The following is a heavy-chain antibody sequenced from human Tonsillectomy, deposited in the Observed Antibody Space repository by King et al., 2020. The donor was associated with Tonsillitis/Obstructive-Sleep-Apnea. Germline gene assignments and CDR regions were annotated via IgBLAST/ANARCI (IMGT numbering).Heavy chain of an antibody. CDR3: ARDVSLYSSSWGDAFDI. CDR1: GYTFTGYY. D-gene: IGHD6-13*01. V-gene: IGHV1-2*06. Sequence: VQLVESGAEVKKPGASVKVSCKASGYTFTGYYMHWVRQAPGQGLEWMGRINPNGGGANYAQQFKGRVTITRDTSIRTAYMEVSRLRSDDTAVFYCARDVSLYSSSWGDAFDIWGQGTMVTVSS. J-gene: IGHJ3*02. CDR2: INPNGGGA.